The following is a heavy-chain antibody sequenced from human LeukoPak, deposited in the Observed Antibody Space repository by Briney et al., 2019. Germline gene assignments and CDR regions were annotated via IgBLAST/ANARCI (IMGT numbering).Heavy chain of an antibody. CDR1: VVSISSRSYN. Sequence: SESLSLTCTLSVVSISSRSYNSGWIREPPGKGLEWVVGIYFIVSTYYKPSLKSRVTLSVDTCKNQFSLKLCAVSPPHTAVYFCARHDDIWVFYDYWGQGTMVTVSS. CDR3: ARHDDIWVFYDY. V-gene: IGHV4-39*01. D-gene: IGHD2/OR15-2a*01. CDR2: IYFIVST. J-gene: IGHJ4*02.